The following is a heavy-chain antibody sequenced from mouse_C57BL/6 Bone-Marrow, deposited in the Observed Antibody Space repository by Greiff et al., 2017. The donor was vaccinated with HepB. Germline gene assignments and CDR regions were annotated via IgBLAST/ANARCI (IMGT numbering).Heavy chain of an antibody. V-gene: IGHV1-50*01. Sequence: QVQLQQPGAELVKPGASVKLSCKASGYTFTSYWIQWVKQRPGQGLEWIGEIDPSDSYTNYNQKFKGKATLTVDTSSSTAYMQLSSLTSEDSAVYYCASYYYGLDYWGQGTTLTVSS. CDR1: GYTFTSYW. CDR2: IDPSDSYT. CDR3: ASYYYGLDY. D-gene: IGHD1-1*01. J-gene: IGHJ2*01.